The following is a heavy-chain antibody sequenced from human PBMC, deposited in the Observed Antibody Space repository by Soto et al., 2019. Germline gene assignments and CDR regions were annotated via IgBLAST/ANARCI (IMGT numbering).Heavy chain of an antibody. CDR3: ARYCSGGSCIMSYFDY. Sequence: QVQLVQSGAEVKKPGSSVKVSCKASGGTFSSYAISWVRQAPGQGLEWMGGIIPIFGTANYAQKFQGRVTITADESTSTAYMELSSLRSEDTAVYYCARYCSGGSCIMSYFDYWGQGILVTVSS. V-gene: IGHV1-69*01. D-gene: IGHD2-15*01. CDR2: IIPIFGTA. CDR1: GGTFSSYA. J-gene: IGHJ4*02.